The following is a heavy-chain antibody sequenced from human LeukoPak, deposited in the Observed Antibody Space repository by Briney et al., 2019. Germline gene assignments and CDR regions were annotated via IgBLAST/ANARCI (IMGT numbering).Heavy chain of an antibody. V-gene: IGHV1-18*01. CDR3: AREEEYYDSSGYSPMDV. J-gene: IGHJ6*03. CDR2: ISAYNGNT. D-gene: IGHD3-22*01. CDR1: GYTFTSYG. Sequence: GASVKVSCKASGYTFTSYGISWVRQAPGQGLEWMGWISAYNGNTNYAQKLQGRVTMTTDTSTSTAYMELKSLRSDDTAVYYCAREEEYYDSSGYSPMDVWGKGTTVTVSS.